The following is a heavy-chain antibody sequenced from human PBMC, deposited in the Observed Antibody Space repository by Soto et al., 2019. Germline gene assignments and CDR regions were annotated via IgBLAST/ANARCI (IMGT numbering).Heavy chain of an antibody. V-gene: IGHV1-18*01. J-gene: IGHJ5*02. CDR1: GYTFTMYG. D-gene: IGHD2-2*02. Sequence: GASVKVSCKASGYTFTMYGISGVLQAPLQWLEWMGWISAYNGNTNYAQKLQGRVTMTTDTSTSTAYMELRSLRSDDTAVYYCARYGVPVVPAAISWFDPWGQGTLVTVSS. CDR3: ARYGVPVVPAAISWFDP. CDR2: ISAYNGNT.